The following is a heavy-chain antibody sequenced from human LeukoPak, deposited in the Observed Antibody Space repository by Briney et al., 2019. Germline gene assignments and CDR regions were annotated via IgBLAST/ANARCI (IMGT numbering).Heavy chain of an antibody. CDR2: ISGSGGST. CDR1: GFTFSSYG. V-gene: IGHV3-23*01. CDR3: AKLELYCSGGSCYPPYYYYYMDV. Sequence: GGTLRLSCAASGFTFSSYGMSWVRQAPGKGLEWVSAISGSGGSTYYADSVKGRFTISRDNSKNTLYLQMNSPRAEDTAVYYCAKLELYCSGGSCYPPYYYYYMDVWGKGTTVTISS. D-gene: IGHD2-15*01. J-gene: IGHJ6*03.